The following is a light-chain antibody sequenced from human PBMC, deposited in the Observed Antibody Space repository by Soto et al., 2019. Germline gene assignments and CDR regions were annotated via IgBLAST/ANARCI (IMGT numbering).Light chain of an antibody. CDR3: SSYRSRTMVV. J-gene: IGLJ2*01. V-gene: IGLV2-14*01. Sequence: QSALTQPASVSGSPGQSITISCTGTNSDVGSYNYVSWYQQHPGKAPKLMIYDVSNRPSGLSNRFSGSKSGNTASLTISGLQAEDEADYYCSSYRSRTMVVFGGGTKVTVL. CDR2: DVS. CDR1: NSDVGSYNY.